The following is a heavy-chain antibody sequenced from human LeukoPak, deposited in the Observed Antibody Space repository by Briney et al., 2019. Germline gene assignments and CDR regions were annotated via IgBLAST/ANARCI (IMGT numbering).Heavy chain of an antibody. Sequence: GGSLKLSCAASGFTFSSYSMNWVRQAPGKGLEWVSSISSSSSYIYYADSVKGRFTISRDNAKNSLYLQMNSLRADDTAVYYCARDTLGEGEDANYAVYYFDYWGQGTVVTVSS. CDR3: ARDTLGEGEDANYAVYYFDY. D-gene: IGHD4/OR15-4a*01. J-gene: IGHJ4*02. CDR2: ISSSSSYI. V-gene: IGHV3-21*01. CDR1: GFTFSSYS.